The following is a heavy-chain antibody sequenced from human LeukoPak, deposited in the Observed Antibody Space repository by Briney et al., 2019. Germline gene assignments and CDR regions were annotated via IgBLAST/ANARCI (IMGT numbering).Heavy chain of an antibody. V-gene: IGHV5-10-1*01. J-gene: IGHJ6*02. CDR1: GYSFTSYW. D-gene: IGHD3-22*01. CDR2: IDPSDSYT. CDR3: ARPAADDSSGYSYYGMDV. Sequence: GESLKISCKGSGYSFTSYWISWARQMPGKGLEWMGRIDPSDSYTNYSPSFQGHVTISVDKSISTAYLQWSSLKASDTAMYYCARPAADDSSGYSYYGMDVWGQGTTVTVSS.